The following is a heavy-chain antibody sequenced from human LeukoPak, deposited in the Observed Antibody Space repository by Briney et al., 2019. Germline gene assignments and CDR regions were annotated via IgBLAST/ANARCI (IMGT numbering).Heavy chain of an antibody. Sequence: GGSLRLSCAASGFTFDDYAMHWVRQAPGKGLEWVSGISWNSGSIGYADSVKGRFTISRDNTKNSLYLQMNSLRAEDTALYYCAKGGAPRGMATIPPDYWGQGTLVTVSS. CDR2: ISWNSGSI. J-gene: IGHJ4*02. D-gene: IGHD5-24*01. V-gene: IGHV3-9*01. CDR3: AKGGAPRGMATIPPDY. CDR1: GFTFDDYA.